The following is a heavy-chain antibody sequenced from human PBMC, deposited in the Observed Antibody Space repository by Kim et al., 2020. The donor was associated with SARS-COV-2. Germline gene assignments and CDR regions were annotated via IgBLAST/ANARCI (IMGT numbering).Heavy chain of an antibody. CDR3: AARRTGTNAYIDY. J-gene: IGHJ4*02. V-gene: IGHV1-58*01. CDR2: IVVGSVNT. D-gene: IGHD1-1*01. CDR1: GFTFTSSA. Sequence: SVKVSCKASGFTFTSSAVQWVRQARGQRLEWIGWIVVGSVNTNYAQKFQERFTITRDMSTSTAYMELSSLRSEDTAVYYCAARRTGTNAYIDYWGQGTL.